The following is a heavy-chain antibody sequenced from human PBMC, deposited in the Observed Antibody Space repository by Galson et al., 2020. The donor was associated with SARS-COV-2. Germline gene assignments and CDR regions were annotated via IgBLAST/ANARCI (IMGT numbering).Heavy chain of an antibody. CDR3: AKDPRSSSGTDWFDS. CDR2: ISGSGGST. V-gene: IGHV3-23*01. D-gene: IGHD6-13*01. Sequence: GESLKISCAASGFTFASYAMSWVRQAPGTGLEWVSSISGSGGSTYYADSVKGRFTISRDNSKNTLYLQINSLRAEDTAEYYCAKDPRSSSGTDWFDSWGQGTLVTVSS. J-gene: IGHJ5*01. CDR1: GFTFASYA.